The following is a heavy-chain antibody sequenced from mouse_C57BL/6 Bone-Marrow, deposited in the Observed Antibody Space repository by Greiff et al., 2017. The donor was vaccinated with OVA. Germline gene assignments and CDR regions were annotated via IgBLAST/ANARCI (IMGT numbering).Heavy chain of an antibody. D-gene: IGHD4-1*01. V-gene: IGHV1-52*01. CDR2: IDPSDSET. J-gene: IGHJ1*03. CDR3: ARRGNLLGHWYFDV. Sequence: VQLQQPGAELVRPGSSVKLSCKASGYTFTSYWMHWVKQRPIQGLEWIGNIDPSDSETHYNQKFKDKATLTVDKSSSTAYMQLSSLTSEDSAVYYCARRGNLLGHWYFDVWGTGTTVTVSS. CDR1: GYTFTSYW.